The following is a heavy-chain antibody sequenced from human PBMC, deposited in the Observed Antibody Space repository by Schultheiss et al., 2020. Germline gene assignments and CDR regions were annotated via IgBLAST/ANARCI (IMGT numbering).Heavy chain of an antibody. V-gene: IGHV3-9*01. CDR3: AAAPVEYSSSYYMDV. D-gene: IGHD6-6*01. CDR2: ISWNSGSI. Sequence: GGSLRLSCAASGFAFSSYVLHWVRRAPGKGPEWVSGISWNSGSIGYADSVKGRFTISRDNAKNSLYLQMNSLRAEDTAVYYCAAAPVEYSSSYYMDVWGKGTTVIGSS. J-gene: IGHJ6*03. CDR1: GFAFSSYV.